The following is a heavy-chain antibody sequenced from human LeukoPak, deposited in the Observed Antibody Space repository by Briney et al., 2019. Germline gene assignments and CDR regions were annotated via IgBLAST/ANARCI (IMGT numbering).Heavy chain of an antibody. CDR2: IYTSGST. CDR1: GGSISSGSYY. D-gene: IGHD6-13*01. V-gene: IGHV4-61*02. J-gene: IGHJ6*02. Sequence: PSETLSLTCTVSGGSISSGSYYWSWIRQPAGKGLEWIGRIYTSGSTNYNPSLKSRVTISIDTSKNQFSLKLNSVTAADTAVYYCARDGIAAAPMDVWGQGTTVTVSS. CDR3: ARDGIAAAPMDV.